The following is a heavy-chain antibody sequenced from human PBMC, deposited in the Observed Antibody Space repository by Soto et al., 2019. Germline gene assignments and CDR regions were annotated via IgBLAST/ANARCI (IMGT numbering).Heavy chain of an antibody. CDR2: INHSGST. CDR3: ERGALPGTNNY. V-gene: IGHV4-34*01. J-gene: IGHJ4*02. Sequence: QVQLQQWGAGLLKPSETLSLTCAVYGGSFSGYYWSWIRQPPGKGLEWIGEINHSGSTNYNPSLQSRVTLSVDTSKNQFSLKLSSVTAADTAVYYCERGALPGTNNYWGQGTLVTVSS. CDR1: GGSFSGYY.